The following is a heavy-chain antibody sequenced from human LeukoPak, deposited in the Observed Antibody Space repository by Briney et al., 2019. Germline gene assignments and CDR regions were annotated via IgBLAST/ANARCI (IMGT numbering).Heavy chain of an antibody. CDR3: ARLYDILTGYLIGGALDI. D-gene: IGHD3-9*01. V-gene: IGHV4-59*01. Sequence: PSETLSLTCTVSGGSISSYYWSWIRQPPGKGLEWIGYIYYSGSTNYNPSLKSRVTISVDTSKNQFSLKLSSVTAADTAVYYCARLYDILTGYLIGGALDIWGQGTMVTVSS. CDR2: IYYSGST. CDR1: GGSISSYY. J-gene: IGHJ3*02.